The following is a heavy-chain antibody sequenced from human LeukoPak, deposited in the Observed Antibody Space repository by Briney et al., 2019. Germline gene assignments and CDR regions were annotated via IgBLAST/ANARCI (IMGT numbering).Heavy chain of an antibody. CDR3: ARGPSWTGYSQPYYFDY. CDR2: MNPNSGNT. Sequence: ASVKVSCKASGYTFTSYDIHWVRQAAGQGLEWMGWMNPNSGNTGYAQKFQGRVTITRNTSISTAYMELRSLRSEDTAVYSCARGPSWTGYSQPYYFDYWGQGTLVTVSS. J-gene: IGHJ4*02. V-gene: IGHV1-8*03. D-gene: IGHD3/OR15-3a*01. CDR1: GYTFTSYD.